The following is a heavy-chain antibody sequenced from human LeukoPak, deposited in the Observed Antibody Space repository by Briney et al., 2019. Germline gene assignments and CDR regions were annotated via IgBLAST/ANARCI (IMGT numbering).Heavy chain of an antibody. CDR2: IYSGGST. Sequence: PGGSLRLSCAASGFTVSSNYMSWVRQAPGKGLEWVSVIYSGGSTYYADSVKGRFTISRDNSKNTLYLQMNSLRAGDTAVYYCAREITPVSSGSDYWGQGALVTVSS. CDR3: AREITPVSSGSDY. D-gene: IGHD4-23*01. V-gene: IGHV3-66*01. J-gene: IGHJ4*02. CDR1: GFTVSSNY.